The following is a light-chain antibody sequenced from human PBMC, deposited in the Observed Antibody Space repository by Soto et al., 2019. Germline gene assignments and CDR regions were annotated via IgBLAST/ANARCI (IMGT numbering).Light chain of an antibody. CDR1: SSNIGAGYD. Sequence: QSVLTQPPSVSGAPGQRVTISCTGRSSNIGAGYDVHWYQQLPGTAPKLLIYGNSNRPSGVPDRFSGSQSGTSASLAITGLQAEDEADYYCQSYDSSLTALVFGGGTKLTVL. J-gene: IGLJ2*01. CDR3: QSYDSSLTALV. V-gene: IGLV1-40*01. CDR2: GNS.